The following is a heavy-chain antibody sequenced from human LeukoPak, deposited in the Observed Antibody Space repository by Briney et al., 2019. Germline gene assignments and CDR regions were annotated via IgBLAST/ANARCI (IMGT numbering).Heavy chain of an antibody. CDR1: GYSFTTNW. CDR3: ARRRGRYSGDAFDI. Sequence: TGESLKISCKGSGYSFTTNWIGWVRQMPGKGLEWMGIIYPGDSDTRYSPSFQGQVTISADKSMSTAYLQWSSLKASDTAMYYCARRRGRYSGDAFDIWGQGTMVTVSS. J-gene: IGHJ3*02. V-gene: IGHV5-51*01. CDR2: IYPGDSDT. D-gene: IGHD1-26*01.